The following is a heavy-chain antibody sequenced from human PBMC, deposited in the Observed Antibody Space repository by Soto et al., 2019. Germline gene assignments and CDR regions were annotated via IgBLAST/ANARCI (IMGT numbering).Heavy chain of an antibody. CDR2: ILNSGST. Sequence: PSETLSLTCTVSGGFISSSTYYWGWIRQPPGKGLEWIGSILNSGSTYYNPSLKSRVTISVDTSKNQFYLKLSSVTAADTGVYYCAKCPRKQWLVPPYYFDYWGQGALVTVSS. J-gene: IGHJ4*02. CDR3: AKCPRKQWLVPPYYFDY. D-gene: IGHD6-19*01. V-gene: IGHV4-39*01. CDR1: GGFISSSTYY.